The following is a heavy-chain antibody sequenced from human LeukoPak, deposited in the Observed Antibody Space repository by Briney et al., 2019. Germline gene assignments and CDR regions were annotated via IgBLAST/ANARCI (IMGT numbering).Heavy chain of an antibody. V-gene: IGHV3-30*02. CDR3: AKDPWIHLWLGRSFDY. D-gene: IGHD5-18*01. CDR2: TRYDGSNK. J-gene: IGHJ4*02. Sequence: PGGSLRLSCAASGFTFSSYGMHWVRQAPGKGLEWVAFTRYDGSNKYYADSVKGRFTISRDNSKNTLYLQMNSLRAEDTAVYSCAKDPWIHLWLGRSFDYWGQGTLVTVSS. CDR1: GFTFSSYG.